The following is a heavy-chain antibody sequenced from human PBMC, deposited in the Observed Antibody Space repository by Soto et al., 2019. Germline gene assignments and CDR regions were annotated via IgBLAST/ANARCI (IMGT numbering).Heavy chain of an antibody. CDR2: IIPIFGTA. D-gene: IGHD3-22*01. CDR3: ASPPDYDSCGYLDY. CDR1: GGTFSSYA. J-gene: IGHJ4*02. Sequence: QVQLVQSGAEVKKPGSSVKVSCKASGGTFSSYAISWVRQAPGQGLEWMGGIIPIFGTANYAQKFQGRVTITADEATRPAYMELSRLRSEDTAVYYCASPPDYDSCGYLDYWGQGALVTVS. V-gene: IGHV1-69*12.